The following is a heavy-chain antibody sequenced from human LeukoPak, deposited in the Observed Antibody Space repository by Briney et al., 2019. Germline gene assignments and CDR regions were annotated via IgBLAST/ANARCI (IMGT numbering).Heavy chain of an antibody. CDR1: GGSISSGGYS. CDR3: VTYYVNGGGRGH. J-gene: IGHJ4*02. CDR2: ISHIGST. Sequence: SSQTLSLTCAVSGGSISSGGYSWDWIRQPPGKGLEWIGYISHIGSTYYNPSLKSRVVISIDTSRNQFSLRLNSVTAADTATYFCVTYYVNGGGRGHWGPGALVTVSS. V-gene: IGHV4-30-2*02. D-gene: IGHD3-16*01.